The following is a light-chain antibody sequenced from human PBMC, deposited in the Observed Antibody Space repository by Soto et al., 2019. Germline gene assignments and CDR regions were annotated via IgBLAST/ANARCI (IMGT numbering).Light chain of an antibody. Sequence: QSVLTQPPSVSGAPGQRVTISCTGSSSNIGAGYDVYWYQQFPGTAPKLLIYSNNNRPSGVPDRFSGSNSGTSASLAITGLQAEDEADYYCQSYDSSLSSSVFGGGTKLTVL. CDR2: SNN. CDR3: QSYDSSLSSSV. V-gene: IGLV1-40*01. CDR1: SSNIGAGYD. J-gene: IGLJ3*02.